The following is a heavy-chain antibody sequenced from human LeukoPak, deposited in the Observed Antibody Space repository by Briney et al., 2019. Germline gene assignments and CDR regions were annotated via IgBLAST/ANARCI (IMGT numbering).Heavy chain of an antibody. Sequence: ASVKVSCKASGYTFTSYDVNWVRQATGQGLEWMGWMNPNSGNTGYAQKFQGRVTMTRDTSTSTVYMELSSLRSEDTAVYYCARDLDYYGSGSYSSSRPDYWGQGTLVTVSS. CDR1: GYTFTSYD. J-gene: IGHJ4*02. V-gene: IGHV1-8*02. CDR2: MNPNSGNT. CDR3: ARDLDYYGSGSYSSSRPDY. D-gene: IGHD3-10*01.